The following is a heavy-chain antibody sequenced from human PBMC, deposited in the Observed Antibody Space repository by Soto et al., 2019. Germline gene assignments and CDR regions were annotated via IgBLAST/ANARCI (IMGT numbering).Heavy chain of an antibody. J-gene: IGHJ4*02. CDR1: GFTFSSYG. V-gene: IGHV3-33*01. D-gene: IGHD4-17*01. Sequence: QVQLVESGGGVVQPGRSLRLSCAASGFTFSSYGIHWVRQAPGKGLEWVASIWYDGSNKYYADSVKGRFTISRDNSKNTVYLQMNSLRDADTAVYYCARGNVYGDHPRWGQGTLVTVSS. CDR2: IWYDGSNK. CDR3: ARGNVYGDHPR.